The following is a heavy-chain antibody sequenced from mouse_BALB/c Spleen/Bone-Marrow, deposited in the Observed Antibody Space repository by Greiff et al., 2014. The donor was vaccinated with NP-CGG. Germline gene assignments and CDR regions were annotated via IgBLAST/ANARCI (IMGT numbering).Heavy chain of an antibody. V-gene: IGHV1-18*01. Sequence: DVQLVESGAELVRPGASVKISCNASGYTFTDYNMDWVKQSHGKSLEWIGDINPNYDTTTYNQKFKGKATLTVDKSSSTAFMELRSLTSEDTAVYYCARKGLWYPFDYWGQGTTLTVSS. CDR2: INPNYDTT. D-gene: IGHD2-1*01. J-gene: IGHJ2*01. CDR1: GYTFTDYN. CDR3: ARKGLWYPFDY.